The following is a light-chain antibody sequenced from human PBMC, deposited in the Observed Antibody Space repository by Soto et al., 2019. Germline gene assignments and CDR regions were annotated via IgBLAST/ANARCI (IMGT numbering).Light chain of an antibody. V-gene: IGKV3-15*01. J-gene: IGKJ5*01. CDR2: ATS. Sequence: MAHSAVTLSVSPGERDTLSCRASQSVSRNLAWHQQKPGQAPRLLIYATSTRATGTPPRFSGSGSGTEFTLTISSLQSEDFAVYYCPHYNNWPITSGQGTRPEI. CDR1: QSVSRN. CDR3: PHYNNWPIT.